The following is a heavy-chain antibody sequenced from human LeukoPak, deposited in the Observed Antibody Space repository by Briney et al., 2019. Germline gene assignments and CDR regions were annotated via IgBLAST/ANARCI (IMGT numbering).Heavy chain of an antibody. Sequence: GRSLRLSCAAAGFTFDDYAMHWVRHAPGKGLEGGSGISWNSGSIVYADSVKGRFTISRDNAKNSLYLQMNSLRAEDMALYYCAKGRMVRGSLSYFDYWGQGTLVTVSS. CDR2: ISWNSGSI. D-gene: IGHD3-10*01. J-gene: IGHJ4*02. CDR1: GFTFDDYA. CDR3: AKGRMVRGSLSYFDY. V-gene: IGHV3-9*03.